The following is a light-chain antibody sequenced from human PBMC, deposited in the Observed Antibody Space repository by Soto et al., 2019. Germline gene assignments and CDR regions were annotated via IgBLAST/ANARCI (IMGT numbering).Light chain of an antibody. CDR3: QQYNSYSRT. Sequence: EIVLTQSPGNLSLSPGERATLSCGASQSVSSSYLAWYQQKPGQAPRLLMYGASSRATGIPDRFSGSGSGTEFTLTISSLQPDDFATYYCQQYNSYSRTFGQGTKVDI. J-gene: IGKJ1*01. CDR1: QSVSSSY. CDR2: GAS. V-gene: IGKV3-20*01.